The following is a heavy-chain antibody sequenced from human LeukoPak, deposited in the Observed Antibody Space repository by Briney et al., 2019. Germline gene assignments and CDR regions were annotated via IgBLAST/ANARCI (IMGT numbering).Heavy chain of an antibody. CDR3: ARDKGTSYLSSFDY. CDR2: INGSGGST. V-gene: IGHV3-23*01. D-gene: IGHD6-6*01. J-gene: IGHJ4*02. CDR1: GFTLRGFTFSGYG. Sequence: GGSLRLSCEASGFTLRGFTFSGYGMSWVRQAPGKGLEWVSGINGSGGSTYYAESVKGRFTISRDNSRNTLYLQMNSLRAADTAVYYCARDKGTSYLSSFDYWGQGTLVTVSS.